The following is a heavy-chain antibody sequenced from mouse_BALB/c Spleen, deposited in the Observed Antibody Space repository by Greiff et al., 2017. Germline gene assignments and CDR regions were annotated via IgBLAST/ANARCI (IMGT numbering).Heavy chain of an antibody. V-gene: IGHV3-6*02. D-gene: IGHD1-1*01. J-gene: IGHJ2*01. CDR3: ARGTTTVVARYFDY. Sequence: VQLQQSGPGLVKPSQSLSLTCSVTGYSITSGYYWNWIRQFPGNKLEWMGYISYDGSNNYNPSLKNRISITRDTSKNQFFLKLNSVTTEDTATYYCARGTTTVVARYFDYWGQGTTLTVSS. CDR2: ISYDGSN. CDR1: GYSITSGYY.